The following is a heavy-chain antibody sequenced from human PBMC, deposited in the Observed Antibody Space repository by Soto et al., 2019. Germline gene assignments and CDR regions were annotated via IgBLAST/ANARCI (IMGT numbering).Heavy chain of an antibody. CDR1: GFIVRSNY. CDR3: ARDSGMIRGNYGMDV. CDR2: IYSSGNI. V-gene: IGHV3-53*01. D-gene: IGHD3-10*01. Sequence: GWSLRLSCAASGFIVRSNYMTWVRQAPGKGLEWVSVIYSSGNIYYPDSVKGRFTTSRDNSQNTFFLQMNSLRAEDTAVYYCARDSGMIRGNYGMDVWGQGTTVTVSS. J-gene: IGHJ6*02.